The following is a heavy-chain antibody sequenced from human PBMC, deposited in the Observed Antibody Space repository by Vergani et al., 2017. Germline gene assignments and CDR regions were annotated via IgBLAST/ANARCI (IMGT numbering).Heavy chain of an antibody. V-gene: IGHV4-39*01. D-gene: IGHD6-19*01. J-gene: IGHJ5*02. Sequence: QVQLQESGPGLVKPSETLSLTCTVSGDSISSRNCYWGWIRQPPGKGLEWIGSLFYGATAYYNPSLESRVIISIVTSKNQFSLRLSSVTAADTAVYFCARHSTVEWLVKLGWIDPWGQGILVTVSS. CDR1: GDSISSRNCY. CDR2: LFYGATA. CDR3: ARHSTVEWLVKLGWIDP.